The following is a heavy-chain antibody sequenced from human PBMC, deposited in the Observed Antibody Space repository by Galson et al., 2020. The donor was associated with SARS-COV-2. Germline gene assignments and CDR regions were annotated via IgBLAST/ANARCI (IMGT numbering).Heavy chain of an antibody. V-gene: IGHV1-2*02. CDR3: ARVDWGSPDY. D-gene: IGHD7-27*01. J-gene: IGHJ4*02. CDR1: GYNFIGYF. Sequence: ASVKVSCKTSGYNFIGYFIYWVRQAPGQALEWMGRINPNSGVTNSAQKFQGRVTMTRDTSINTAYMDLSSLTSDDTAVYFCARVDWGSPDYWGQGTRVTVSS. CDR2: INPNSGVT.